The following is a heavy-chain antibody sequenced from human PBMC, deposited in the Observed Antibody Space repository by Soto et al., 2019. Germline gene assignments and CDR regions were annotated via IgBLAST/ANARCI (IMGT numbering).Heavy chain of an antibody. V-gene: IGHV3-30-3*01. CDR3: ARSQWELLLGYYYGMDV. CDR1: GFTFSSYA. Sequence: GGSLRLSCAASGFTFSSYAMHWVRQAPGKGLEWVAVISYDGSNKYYADSVKGRFTISRDNSKNTLYLQMNSLRAEDTAVYYCARSQWELLLGYYYGMDVWGQGTTVTVS. CDR2: ISYDGSNK. J-gene: IGHJ6*02. D-gene: IGHD1-26*01.